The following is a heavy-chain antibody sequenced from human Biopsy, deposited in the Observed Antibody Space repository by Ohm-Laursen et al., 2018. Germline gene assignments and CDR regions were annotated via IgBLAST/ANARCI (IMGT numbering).Heavy chain of an antibody. Sequence: GESLRISCKCSGYSFTSYWIGWVRQMPGKGLEWMGIIFPGDSDTKYSPSFQGQVTVSADMSLSTAYLQWTSPKASDTALYYCARQDDSSGYYTFDYWGQGTLVTVSS. CDR2: IFPGDSDT. D-gene: IGHD3-22*01. J-gene: IGHJ4*02. CDR3: ARQDDSSGYYTFDY. CDR1: GYSFTSYW. V-gene: IGHV5-51*01.